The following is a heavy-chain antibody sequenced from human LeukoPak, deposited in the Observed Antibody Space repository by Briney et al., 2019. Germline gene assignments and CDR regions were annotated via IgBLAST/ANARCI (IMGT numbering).Heavy chain of an antibody. CDR3: ARSGQCDS. CDR2: ISTSGNT. CDR1: GFTFSSYA. V-gene: IGHV3-23*01. Sequence: GGSLRLSCAASGFTFSSYAMSWVRQAPGRGLEWVSGISTSGNTYHADSVKGRFTMSRDNSKNTVFLQMNSLRADDTAVYYCARSGQCDSWGQGTLVTVSS. D-gene: IGHD3-10*01. J-gene: IGHJ4*02.